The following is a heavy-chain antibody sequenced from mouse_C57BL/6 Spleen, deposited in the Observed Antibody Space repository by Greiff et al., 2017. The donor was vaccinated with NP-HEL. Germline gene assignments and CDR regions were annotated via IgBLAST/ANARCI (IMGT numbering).Heavy chain of an antibody. CDR1: GYTFTSYW. CDR3: ARWSYYSNSLAMDY. J-gene: IGHJ4*01. CDR2: IHPGSGST. V-gene: IGHV1-55*01. Sequence: QVQLQQPGAELVKPGASVKMSCKASGYTFTSYWITWVKQRPGPGLEWIGDIHPGSGSTNYNEKFKSKATLTVDTSSSTAYMQLSSLTSEDSAVYYCARWSYYSNSLAMDYWGQGTSVTVSS. D-gene: IGHD2-5*01.